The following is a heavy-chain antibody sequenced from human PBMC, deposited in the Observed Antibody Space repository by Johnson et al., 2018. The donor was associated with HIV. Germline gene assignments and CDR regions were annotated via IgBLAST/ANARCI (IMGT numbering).Heavy chain of an antibody. V-gene: IGHV3-13*01. CDR2: IGTAGDT. Sequence: VQLVESGGGLIQPGGSLRLYCAASGFTVSSYDMHWVRQATGKGLEWVSAIGTAGDTYYPGSVKGRFTISRENAKNTLYLQMNSLRAEDTAVYYCARDWSSWYTVDAFDIWGQGTMVTVSS. J-gene: IGHJ3*02. CDR1: GFTVSSYD. CDR3: ARDWSSWYTVDAFDI. D-gene: IGHD6-13*01.